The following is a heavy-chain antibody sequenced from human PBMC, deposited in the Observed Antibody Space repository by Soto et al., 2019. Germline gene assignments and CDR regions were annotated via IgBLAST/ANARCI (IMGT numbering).Heavy chain of an antibody. J-gene: IGHJ4*02. CDR2: INHFGSP. V-gene: IGHV4-34*01. CDR1: NGSFMGYY. D-gene: IGHD3-3*01. CDR3: ASLNGGRFLDKGDY. Sequence: QVQLHQWGAGLLKPSETLSLTCGVYNGSFMGYYWTWVRQPPGKGLEWMGEINHFGSPNYNPSLKSRVAISIATSRQQSALSLRSLTAADTAVYYCASLNGGRFLDKGDYWGQGILVTVSS.